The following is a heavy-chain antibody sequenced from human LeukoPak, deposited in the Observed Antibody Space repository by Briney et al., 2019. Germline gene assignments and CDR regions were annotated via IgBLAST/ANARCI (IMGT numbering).Heavy chain of an antibody. V-gene: IGHV3-23*01. CDR1: GFTFSSYA. J-gene: IGHJ4*02. D-gene: IGHD2-2*01. CDR2: ISGSGGST. Sequence: GGSLRLTCAASGFTFSSYAMSWVRQAPGRGLEWVSAISGSGGSTYYADSMKGRFTISRDNSKNTLYLQMNSLRADDTAVYYCAKVLVAPAAVDYWGQGTLVTVSS. CDR3: AKVLVAPAAVDY.